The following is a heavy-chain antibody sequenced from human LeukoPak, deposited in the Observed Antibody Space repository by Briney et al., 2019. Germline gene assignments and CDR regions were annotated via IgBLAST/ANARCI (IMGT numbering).Heavy chain of an antibody. J-gene: IGHJ3*02. CDR3: ARGGDYVPLDI. Sequence: ASVKVSCKASGGTFSSYAISWVRQAPGQRLERMGWINAGNGNTKYSQKFQGRVTITRDTSASTAYMELSSLRSEDTAVYYCARGGDYVPLDIWGQGTMVTVSS. V-gene: IGHV1-3*01. D-gene: IGHD4-17*01. CDR1: GGTFSSYA. CDR2: INAGNGNT.